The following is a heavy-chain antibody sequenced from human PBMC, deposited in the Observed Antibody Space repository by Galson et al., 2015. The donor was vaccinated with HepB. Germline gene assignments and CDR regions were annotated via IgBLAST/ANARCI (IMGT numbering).Heavy chain of an antibody. D-gene: IGHD2-2*03. CDR2: IIPILGIA. CDR1: GGTFSSYA. CDR3: ARDGSARYGDY. V-gene: IGHV1-69*04. Sequence: SVKVSCKASGGTFSSYAISWVRQAPGQGLEWMGRIIPILGIANYAQKFQGRVTITADKSTSTAYMELSSLRSEDTAVYYCARDGSARYGDYWGQGTLVTVSS. J-gene: IGHJ4*02.